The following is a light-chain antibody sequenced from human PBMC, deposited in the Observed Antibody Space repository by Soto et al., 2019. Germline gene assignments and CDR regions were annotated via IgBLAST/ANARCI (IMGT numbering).Light chain of an antibody. CDR2: DAS. V-gene: IGKV1-5*01. CDR3: QQYNSYPRT. J-gene: IGKJ1*01. CDR1: QSISRW. Sequence: DIQMTQSPSTLSASVGDRVTITCRASQSISRWFAWYQQKPGKAPKLLNYDASSLESGVPSRFSGSGFGTEFTLTISSLQPDDLATDHCQQYNSYPRTFGKGPRWKSN.